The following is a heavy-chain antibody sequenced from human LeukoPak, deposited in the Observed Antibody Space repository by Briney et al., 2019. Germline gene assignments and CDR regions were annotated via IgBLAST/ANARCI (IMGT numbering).Heavy chain of an antibody. CDR2: ISDSGDNT. Sequence: GGSLRLSCAASGFTFSNDAMSWVRQAPGKGLEWVSSISDSGDNTYYADSVKGRFTISRDNSKNTLYLQMNSLRAEDTAVYYCARVPAGVIGMKDAFDIWGQGTMVTVSS. CDR3: ARVPAGVIGMKDAFDI. D-gene: IGHD3-16*02. V-gene: IGHV3-23*01. CDR1: GFTFSNDA. J-gene: IGHJ3*02.